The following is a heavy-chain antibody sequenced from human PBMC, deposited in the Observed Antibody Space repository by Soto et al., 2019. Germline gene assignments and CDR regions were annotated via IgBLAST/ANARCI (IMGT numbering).Heavy chain of an antibody. D-gene: IGHD6-19*01. CDR2: IYYSGST. Sequence: QVQLQESGPGLVKPSETLSLTCTVSGGSVSSGSYYWSWIRQPPGKGLEWIGYIYYSGSTNYNPSLKSRGTISVDTSKNQFSLKLSAVTAADPAVYYCARGIEGWYQGRYYYGMDVWGQGTTVTVSS. V-gene: IGHV4-61*01. CDR1: GGSVSSGSYY. J-gene: IGHJ6*02. CDR3: ARGIEGWYQGRYYYGMDV.